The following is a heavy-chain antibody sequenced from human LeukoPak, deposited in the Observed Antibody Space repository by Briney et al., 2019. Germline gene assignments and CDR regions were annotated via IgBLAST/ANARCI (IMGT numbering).Heavy chain of an antibody. J-gene: IGHJ5*02. Sequence: KSGGSLRLSCAASGFTFSSYSMTWVRQAPGKGLEWVSSISSSSSSIYLADSVKGRFTISRDNAKNSLYLQMVSLRAEDTAVYYCAREISPGNWFDPWGQGTLVTVSS. CDR3: AREISPGNWFDP. V-gene: IGHV3-21*01. CDR2: ISSSSSSI. D-gene: IGHD1-26*01. CDR1: GFTFSSYS.